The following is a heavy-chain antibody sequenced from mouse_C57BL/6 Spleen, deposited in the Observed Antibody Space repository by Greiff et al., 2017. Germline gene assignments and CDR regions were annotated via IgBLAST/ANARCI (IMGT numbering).Heavy chain of an antibody. J-gene: IGHJ3*01. CDR1: GYAFSSYW. D-gene: IGHD1-1*01. CDR2: IYPGDGDT. V-gene: IGHV1-80*01. CDR3: ARGTTVVAGGAY. Sequence: QVQLKESGAELVKPGASVKISCKASGYAFSSYWMNWVKQRPGKGLEWIGQIYPGDGDTNYNGKFKGKATLTADKSSSTAYMQLSSLTSEDSAVYFCARGTTVVAGGAYWGQGTLVTVSA.